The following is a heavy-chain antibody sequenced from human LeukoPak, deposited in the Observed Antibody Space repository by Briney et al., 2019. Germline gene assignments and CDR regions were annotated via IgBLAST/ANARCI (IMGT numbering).Heavy chain of an antibody. J-gene: IGHJ4*02. D-gene: IGHD2-15*01. CDR2: IDSDGRST. V-gene: IGHV3-74*01. Sequence: GWSLSLSCAASGFTSSTYWMHWVRQVPGKGLVWVSRIDSDGRSTNYADSVKGRFTMSRDNAKNTLYLQMNSLRAEDTAVYYCARGGQGYCSGGGCYPFDYWGQGTLVTVSS. CDR1: GFTSSTYW. CDR3: ARGGQGYCSGGGCYPFDY.